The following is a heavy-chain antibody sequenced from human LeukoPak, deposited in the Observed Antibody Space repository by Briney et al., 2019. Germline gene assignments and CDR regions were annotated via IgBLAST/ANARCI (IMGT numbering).Heavy chain of an antibody. Sequence: TSETLSLTCTVSGGSISSHYWSWIRQPPGKGLEWIGYIYYSGSTHYNPSLKSRVTISADTSKNQSSLKLSSVTAADTAVYYCARERTLGGEAGSSWYFDYWGQGTLVTVSS. CDR1: GGSISSHY. CDR2: IYYSGST. V-gene: IGHV4-59*11. J-gene: IGHJ4*02. D-gene: IGHD6-13*01. CDR3: ARERTLGGEAGSSWYFDY.